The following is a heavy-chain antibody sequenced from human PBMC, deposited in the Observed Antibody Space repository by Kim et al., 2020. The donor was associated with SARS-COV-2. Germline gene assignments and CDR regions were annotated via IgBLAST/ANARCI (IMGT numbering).Heavy chain of an antibody. V-gene: IGHV3-30*04. CDR3: ATVGGRIDY. CDR2: ISYDGSNK. CDR1: GFTFSSYA. Sequence: GGSLRLSCAASGFTFSSYAMHWVRQAPGKGLEWVAVISYDGSNKYYADSVKGRFTISRDNSKNTLYLQMNSLRAEDTAVYYCATVGGRIDYWGQGTLVTVSS. J-gene: IGHJ4*02.